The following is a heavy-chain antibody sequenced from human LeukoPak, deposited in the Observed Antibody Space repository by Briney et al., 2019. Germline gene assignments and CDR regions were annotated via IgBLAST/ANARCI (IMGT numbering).Heavy chain of an antibody. CDR1: GFAFSDYY. V-gene: IGHV3-11*01. Sequence: PGGSLRLSCAASGFAFSDYYMSWIRQAPGKGLEWVSYISSSGSTIYYADSVKGRFTISRDNAKNSLYLQMNSLRAEDTAVYYCARGRRDGYNYFDYYYYMDVWGKGTTVTISS. J-gene: IGHJ6*03. CDR3: ARGRRDGYNYFDYYYYMDV. CDR2: ISSSGSTI. D-gene: IGHD5-24*01.